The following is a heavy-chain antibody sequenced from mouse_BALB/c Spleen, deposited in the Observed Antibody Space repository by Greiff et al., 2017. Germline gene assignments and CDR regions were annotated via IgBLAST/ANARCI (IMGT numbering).Heavy chain of an antibody. J-gene: IGHJ2*01. V-gene: IGHV2-9-2*01. CDR1: GFSLTSYD. Sequence: VQGVESGPGLVAPSQSLSITCTVSGFSLTSYDISWIRQPPGKGLEWLGVIWTGGGTNYNSAFMSRLSISKDNSKSQVFLKMNSLQTDDTAIYYCVRDQGDGGDYWGQGTTLTVSS. CDR3: VRDQGDGGDY. CDR2: IWTGGGT. D-gene: IGHD3-2*02.